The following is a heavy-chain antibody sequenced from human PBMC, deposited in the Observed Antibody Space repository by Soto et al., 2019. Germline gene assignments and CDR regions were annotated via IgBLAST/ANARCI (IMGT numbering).Heavy chain of an antibody. V-gene: IGHV4-30-4*01. J-gene: IGHJ6*02. CDR2: IYYSGST. CDR3: ARDTMVRGVIRYYYGMDV. D-gene: IGHD3-10*01. Sequence: SETLSLTCTVSGGSISSGDYYWSWIRQPPGKGLEWIGYIYYSGSTYYNPSLKSRVTISVDTSKNQFSLKLSSVTAADTAVYYCARDTMVRGVIRYYYGMDVWGQGTTVTVSS. CDR1: GGSISSGDYY.